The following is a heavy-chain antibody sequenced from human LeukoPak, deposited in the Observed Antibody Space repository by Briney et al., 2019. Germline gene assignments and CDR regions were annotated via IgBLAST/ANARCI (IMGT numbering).Heavy chain of an antibody. CDR3: ARDGDILTGYYKYYFDY. J-gene: IGHJ4*02. Sequence: GGSLRLSCVASGFTFNNYAMTWVRQAPGKGLEWVSAISGSGYSTYYADSVKGRFTISRDNSKNTLYLQMNSLRAEDTAVYYCARDGDILTGYYKYYFDYWGQGTLVTVSS. CDR1: GFTFNNYA. V-gene: IGHV3-23*01. CDR2: ISGSGYST. D-gene: IGHD3-9*01.